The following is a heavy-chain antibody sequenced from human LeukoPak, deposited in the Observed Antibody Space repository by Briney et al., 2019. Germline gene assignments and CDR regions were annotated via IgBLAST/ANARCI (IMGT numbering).Heavy chain of an antibody. Sequence: GGSLRLSCAASGFTFSTYGMLWVRQAPGKGLEWLAVISSDGSTEYYADSMKGSFTISRDSSKNTLYLQMNSLRAEDTAVYYWAKGGTPERELQSHYFDYWGQGTLVIVSS. D-gene: IGHD1-26*01. J-gene: IGHJ4*02. CDR3: AKGGTPERELQSHYFDY. V-gene: IGHV3-30*18. CDR1: GFTFSTYG. CDR2: ISSDGSTE.